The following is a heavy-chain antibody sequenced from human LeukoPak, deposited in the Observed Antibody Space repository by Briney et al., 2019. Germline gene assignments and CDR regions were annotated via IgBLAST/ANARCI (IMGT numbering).Heavy chain of an antibody. Sequence: GGSLRLSCAASGFTFSSYGMHWVRQAPGKGLEWVAFIRYDGSNKYYADSVKGRFTISRDNSKNTLYLQMNSLRAEDTAVYYCTYYYGSGSYYKGGLDYWGQGTLVTVSS. J-gene: IGHJ4*02. D-gene: IGHD3-10*01. CDR2: IRYDGSNK. V-gene: IGHV3-30*02. CDR3: TYYYGSGSYYKGGLDY. CDR1: GFTFSSYG.